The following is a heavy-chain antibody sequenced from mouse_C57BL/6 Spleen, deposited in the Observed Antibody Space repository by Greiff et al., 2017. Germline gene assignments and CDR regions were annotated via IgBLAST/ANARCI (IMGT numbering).Heavy chain of an antibody. Sequence: EVKLMESGGGLVKPGGSLKLSCAASGFTFSSYAMSWVRQTPEKRLEWVATISDGGSYTYYPDNVKGRFTISRDNAKNNLYLQMSHLKSEDTAMYYCARRGAYDYDRYFDVWGTGTTVTVSS. V-gene: IGHV5-4*03. CDR2: ISDGGSYT. CDR3: ARRGAYDYDRYFDV. J-gene: IGHJ1*03. CDR1: GFTFSSYA. D-gene: IGHD2-4*01.